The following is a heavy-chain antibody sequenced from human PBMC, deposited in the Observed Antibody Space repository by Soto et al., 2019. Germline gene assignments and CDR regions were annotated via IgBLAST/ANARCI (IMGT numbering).Heavy chain of an antibody. CDR3: ARFEQLVLH. V-gene: IGHV1-69*01. CDR2: FIPIFGTL. Sequence: QVQLVQSGAEVKKPGSSVKVSCKASGGTFSSFAISWVRQAPGQGLEWMGGFIPIFGTLNYAQRFQGRLTISTDESTVTAYMELSRLRSEDTAVYYCARFEQLVLHWGQGTLVNVPS. J-gene: IGHJ1*01. CDR1: GGTFSSFA. D-gene: IGHD6-13*01.